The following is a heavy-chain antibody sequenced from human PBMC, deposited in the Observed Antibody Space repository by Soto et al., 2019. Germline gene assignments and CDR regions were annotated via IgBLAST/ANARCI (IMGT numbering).Heavy chain of an antibody. CDR2: IYPGDSDT. CDR1: GYTFNTYW. J-gene: IGHJ5*02. D-gene: IGHD3-3*01. Sequence: PGKSLKISCKASGYTFNTYWIAWVRQMPGKGLEWMGLIYPGDSDTRYSPSFQGQVTISADKSTSTAYLEWSSLKASDTAMYYYARHGFNQLLVLDKFRFDPWGQGTQVTVSS. V-gene: IGHV5-51*01. CDR3: ARHGFNQLLVLDKFRFDP.